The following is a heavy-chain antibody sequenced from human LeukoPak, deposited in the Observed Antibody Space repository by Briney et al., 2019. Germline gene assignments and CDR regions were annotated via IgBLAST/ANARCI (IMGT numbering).Heavy chain of an antibody. CDR1: GGSISSGSYY. V-gene: IGHV4-61*01. Sequence: SETLSLTCSVSGGSISSGSYYWSWIRQPPGKGLEWIGYIYYSGSTNYNPSLKSRVTISVDTSKNQFSLKLSSVTAADTAVYYFAREAAVTYYFDYWGQGTLVTVSS. CDR2: IYYSGST. J-gene: IGHJ4*02. CDR3: AREAAVTYYFDY. D-gene: IGHD6-13*01.